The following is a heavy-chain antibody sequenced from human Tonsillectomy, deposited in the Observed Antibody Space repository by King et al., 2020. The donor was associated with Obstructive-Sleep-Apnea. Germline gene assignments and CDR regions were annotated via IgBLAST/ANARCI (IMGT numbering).Heavy chain of an antibody. D-gene: IGHD3-22*01. CDR1: GFTFSSYG. CDR3: AKDSSDSSGYYPGDYYYYGMDV. J-gene: IGHJ6*02. V-gene: IGHV3-30*02. CDR2: IREDGSNK. Sequence: HVQLVESGGGVVQPGRSLRLSCAASGFTFSSYGMHWVRQAPGKGLDWVAFIREDGSNKYYDDCVEGLFTISRDKSKNTLYLQMNSLRAEDKAVYYCAKDSSDSSGYYPGDYYYYGMDVWGQGTTVTVSS.